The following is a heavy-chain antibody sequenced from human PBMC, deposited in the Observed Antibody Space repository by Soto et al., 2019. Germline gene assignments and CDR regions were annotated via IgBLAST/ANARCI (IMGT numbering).Heavy chain of an antibody. CDR2: INPSGGST. V-gene: IGHV1-46*01. D-gene: IGHD3-22*01. CDR1: GYTFTSYY. CDR3: ARGSYYYDSSGYPQAYYGMDV. J-gene: IGHJ6*02. Sequence: SGPTLVNRGASVKVSCKASGYTFTSYYMHWVRQAPGQGLEWMGIINPSGGSTSYAQKFQGRVTMTRDTSTSTVYMELSSLRSEDTAVYYCARGSYYYDSSGYPQAYYGMDVWGQGTTVTVSS.